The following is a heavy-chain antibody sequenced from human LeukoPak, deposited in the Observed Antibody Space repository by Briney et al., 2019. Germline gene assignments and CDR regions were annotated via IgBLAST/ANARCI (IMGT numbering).Heavy chain of an antibody. J-gene: IGHJ5*02. CDR3: ARWVPGGNNWFDP. V-gene: IGHV4-59*08. CDR2: IYYSGST. D-gene: IGHD3-10*01. Sequence: SETLSLTCAVYGGSFSGYYWSWIRQPPGKGLEWIGYIYYSGSTNYNPSLKSRVTISVDTSKNQFSLKLSSVTAADTAVYYCARWVPGGNNWFDPWGQGTLVTVSS. CDR1: GGSFSGYY.